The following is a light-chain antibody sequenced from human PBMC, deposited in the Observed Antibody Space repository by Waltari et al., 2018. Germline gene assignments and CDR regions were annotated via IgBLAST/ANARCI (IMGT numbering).Light chain of an antibody. CDR3: SSYISSSTLEV. V-gene: IGLV2-14*03. Sequence: QSALTQPASVSVSPGQTITISCTGTSSDVGGLTYVPGYQQHPRKAPKLMIFDVSNRPSGVSNLFSGSKSGNTASLTISGLQAEDEADYYCSSYISSSTLEVFGGGTRLTVL. CDR1: SSDVGGLTY. CDR2: DVS. J-gene: IGLJ3*02.